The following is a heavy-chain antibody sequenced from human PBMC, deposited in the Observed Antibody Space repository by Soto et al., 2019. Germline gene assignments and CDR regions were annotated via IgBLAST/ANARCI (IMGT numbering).Heavy chain of an antibody. Sequence: QVQLVQSGPEMKKPGSAVKVSCKASGGTFNTYAMNWVRQVPGQGLEWMGGIFPMFDVPRYAQKFQGRVTIPLDESSTTAYMDLSSLRFDDTAVYYCARSVGSGGVIGGFDYWGQGTLVSV. CDR1: GGTFNTYA. V-gene: IGHV1-69*19. CDR2: IFPMFDVP. D-gene: IGHD3-16*02. CDR3: ARSVGSGGVIGGFDY. J-gene: IGHJ4*02.